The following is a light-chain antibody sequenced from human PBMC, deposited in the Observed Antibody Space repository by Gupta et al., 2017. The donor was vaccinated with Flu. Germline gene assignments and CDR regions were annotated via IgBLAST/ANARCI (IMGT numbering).Light chain of an antibody. CDR1: SSDVGGYSY. Sequence: QSALTQPASVSGSPGQSITISCSGTSSDVGGYSYVSWYQQHPGKAPKLIIYEVSKRPSGVSNRFSGSKSGNTASLTXSXLQAEDXSDYYCSSYTTSSAVVFGGGTKLTVL. CDR3: SSYTTSSAVV. V-gene: IGLV2-14*01. J-gene: IGLJ2*01. CDR2: EVS.